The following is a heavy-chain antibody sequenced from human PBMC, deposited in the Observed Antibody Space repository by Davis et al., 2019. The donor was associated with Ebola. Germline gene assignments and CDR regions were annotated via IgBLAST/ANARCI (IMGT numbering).Heavy chain of an antibody. CDR3: ARDDLSPDGCMDV. Sequence: GSLRPPCAASGFTFSNHWMQWVRQTPGKGLVWVSRINTGGSLTSYADSVKGRFTISRDNAKNTLYLQMNSLRAEDTAVYYCARDDLSPDGCMDVWGKGTTVTVSS. D-gene: IGHD5-24*01. J-gene: IGHJ6*03. CDR1: GFTFSNHW. CDR2: INTGGSLT. V-gene: IGHV3-74*01.